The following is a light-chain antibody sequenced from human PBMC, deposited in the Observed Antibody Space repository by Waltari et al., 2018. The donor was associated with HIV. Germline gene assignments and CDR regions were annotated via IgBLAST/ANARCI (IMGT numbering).Light chain of an antibody. CDR2: DKG. CDR1: NSNVENNY. V-gene: IGLV1-51*01. CDR3: GTWDSSLNLYV. Sequence: QSILTQPPSVSAAPGQKVSFSCSGGNSNVENNYVSWYQQVPGKAPRLLIYDKGKRPSGIPDRFSASKAGMSATLDITGLQIVDEADYYCGTWDSSLNLYVFGPGTTVAVL. J-gene: IGLJ1*01.